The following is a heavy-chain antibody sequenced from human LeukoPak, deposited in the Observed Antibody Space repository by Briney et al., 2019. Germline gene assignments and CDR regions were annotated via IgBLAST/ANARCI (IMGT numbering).Heavy chain of an antibody. CDR2: ISGSGGST. J-gene: IGHJ4*02. CDR3: AKIEAVAPLSL. D-gene: IGHD6-19*01. Sequence: GGSLRPSCAASGFTFSSYAMSWVRQAPGKGLEWVSAISGSGGSTYYADSVKGRFTISRDNSKNTLYLQMNSLRAEDTAVYYCAKIEAVAPLSLWGQGTLVTVSS. V-gene: IGHV3-23*01. CDR1: GFTFSSYA.